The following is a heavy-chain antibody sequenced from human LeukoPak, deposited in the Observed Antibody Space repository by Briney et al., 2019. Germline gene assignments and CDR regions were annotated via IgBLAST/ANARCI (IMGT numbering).Heavy chain of an antibody. J-gene: IGHJ4*02. D-gene: IGHD5-24*01. CDR1: GFTFSSYG. V-gene: IGHV3-33*01. Sequence: PGGSLRLSCAASGFTFSSYGMHWVRQAPGKGLEWVAVIWYDGSNKYYADSVKGRFTISRDNFKNTLYLQMNSLRAEDTAVYYCARGSKRDGYNGGLDYWGQGTLVTVSS. CDR2: IWYDGSNK. CDR3: ARGSKRDGYNGGLDY.